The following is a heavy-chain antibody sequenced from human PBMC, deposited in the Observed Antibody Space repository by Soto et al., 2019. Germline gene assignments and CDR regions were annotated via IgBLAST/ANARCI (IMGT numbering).Heavy chain of an antibody. Sequence: QVQLVQSGAEVKKPGASVKVSCKASGYTFTSYGINWVRQAPGQGLEWMGGISDYNGNTNYAQKLQGRVTMTTDTSPSTAYMAARSLRSDATAVQYCARDPAITVVRGVSIRGHDYYGMDVWGQGTTVTVSS. D-gene: IGHD3-10*01. CDR2: ISDYNGNT. CDR3: ARDPAITVVRGVSIRGHDYYGMDV. J-gene: IGHJ6*02. V-gene: IGHV1-18*04. CDR1: GYTFTSYG.